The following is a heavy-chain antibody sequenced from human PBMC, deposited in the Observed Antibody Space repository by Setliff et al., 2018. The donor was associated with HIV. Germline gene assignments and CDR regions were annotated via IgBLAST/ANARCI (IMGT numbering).Heavy chain of an antibody. CDR1: GGSISSSNW. V-gene: IGHV4-4*02. D-gene: IGHD1-26*01. CDR2: IYHSGSA. J-gene: IGHJ5*02. Sequence: SETLSLTCAVSGGSISSSNWWSWVRQPPGKGLEWIGEIYHSGSANYNPPLKSRVIISIDKSKNQFSLKLTSVTAADTAVYYCARGGTSSNWFDPWGQGTLVTVSS. CDR3: ARGGTSSNWFDP.